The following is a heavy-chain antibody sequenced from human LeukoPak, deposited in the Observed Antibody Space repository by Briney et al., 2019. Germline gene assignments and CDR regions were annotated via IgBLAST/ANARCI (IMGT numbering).Heavy chain of an antibody. CDR2: IYYSEST. J-gene: IGHJ4*02. CDR3: ARDGGDYPFDY. Sequence: PSQTLSLTCTVSGDSISSGDYYWSWLRQPPGKGLEWIGYIYYSESTYYIPSRKSRVTVSVDTSKNQFSLNLSSVTAADTAVYYCARDGGDYPFDYWGQGTLVTVSS. CDR1: GDSISSGDYY. D-gene: IGHD3-16*01. V-gene: IGHV4-30-4*01.